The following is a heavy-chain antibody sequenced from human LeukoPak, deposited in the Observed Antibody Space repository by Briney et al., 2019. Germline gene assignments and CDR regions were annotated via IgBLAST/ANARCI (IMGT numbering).Heavy chain of an antibody. CDR2: IYYSGST. V-gene: IGHV4-59*01. J-gene: IGHJ6*02. D-gene: IGHD3-22*01. CDR1: GGSISSYY. CDR3: ARGKDYYDSSGYYQKYYYGMDV. Sequence: PSETLSLTCTVSGGSISSYYWSWIRQPPGKGLEWIGYIYYSGSTNYNPSPKSRVTISVDTSKNQFSLKLSSVTAADTAVYYCARGKDYYDSSGYYQKYYYGMDVWGQGTTVTVSS.